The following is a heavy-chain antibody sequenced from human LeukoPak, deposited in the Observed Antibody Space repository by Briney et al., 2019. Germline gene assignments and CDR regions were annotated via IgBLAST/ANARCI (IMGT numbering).Heavy chain of an antibody. CDR1: GGSFSGYY. CDR3: ARLLLTANHRYYYYMDV. Sequence: KPSETLSLTCAVYGGSFSGYYWSWIRQPPGKGLEWIGEINRSGSTNYNPSLKSRVTISVDTSKNQFSLKLSSVTAADTAVYYCARLLLTANHRYYYYMDVWGKGTTVTISS. V-gene: IGHV4-34*01. J-gene: IGHJ6*03. CDR2: INRSGST. D-gene: IGHD1-14*01.